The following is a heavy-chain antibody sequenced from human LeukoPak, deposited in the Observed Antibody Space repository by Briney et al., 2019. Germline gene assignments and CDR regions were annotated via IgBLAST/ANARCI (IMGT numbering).Heavy chain of an antibody. D-gene: IGHD6-19*01. CDR1: GFTFSSYS. Sequence: GGSLRLSCAASGFTFSSYSMNWVRQAPGKGLEWVSSISSSSSYIYYADSVKGRFTISRDNAKNSLYLQMNSLRAEDTAVYYCARDRVAGTGHDAFDIWGQGTMVTVSS. J-gene: IGHJ3*02. V-gene: IGHV3-21*01. CDR2: ISSSSSYI. CDR3: ARDRVAGTGHDAFDI.